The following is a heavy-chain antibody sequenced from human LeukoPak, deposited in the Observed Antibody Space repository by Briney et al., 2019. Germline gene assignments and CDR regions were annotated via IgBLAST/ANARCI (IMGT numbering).Heavy chain of an antibody. CDR2: INPNSGGT. J-gene: IGHJ5*02. CDR3: ARVCSSTSCSPRRPWFDP. CDR1: GYTFTGYY. V-gene: IGHV1-2*06. D-gene: IGHD2-2*01. Sequence: ASVNVSCTASGYTFTGYYMHWVRQAPGQGLEWMGRINPNSGGTNYAQKFQGRVTMTRDTSISTAYMELSRLRSDDTAVYYCARVCSSTSCSPRRPWFDPWGQGTLVTVSS.